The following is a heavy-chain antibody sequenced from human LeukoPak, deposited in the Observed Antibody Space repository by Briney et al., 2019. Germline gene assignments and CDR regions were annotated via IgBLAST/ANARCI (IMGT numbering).Heavy chain of an antibody. V-gene: IGHV3-30-3*01. CDR1: GFTFSSYA. J-gene: IGHJ4*02. CDR3: ASGRGRGYLKHFDY. D-gene: IGHD3-22*01. CDR2: ISYDGSNK. Sequence: GGSLRLSCAASGFTFSSYAVHWVRQAPGKGLEWVAVISYDGSNKYYADSVKGRFTISRDNSKNTLYLQMNSLRAEDTAVYYCASGRGRGYLKHFDYWGQGTLVTVSS.